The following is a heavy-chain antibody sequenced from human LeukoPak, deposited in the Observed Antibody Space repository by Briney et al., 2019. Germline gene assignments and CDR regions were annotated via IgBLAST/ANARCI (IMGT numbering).Heavy chain of an antibody. D-gene: IGHD4-11*01. CDR2: INPSSGNT. CDR1: GFTFSDYY. J-gene: IGHJ6*03. CDR3: TTDPPTDYSTYYYYYYMDV. V-gene: IGHV3-23*01. Sequence: GGSLRLSCAVSGFTFSDYYMSWVRQAPGKGLEWVSSINPSSGNTYYADSVKGRFTISGDNSKNTLYLQMNSLKTEDTAVYYCTTDPPTDYSTYYYYYYMDVWGKGTTVTVSS.